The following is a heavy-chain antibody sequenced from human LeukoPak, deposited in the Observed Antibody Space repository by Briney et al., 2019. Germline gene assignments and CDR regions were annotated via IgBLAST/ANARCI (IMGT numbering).Heavy chain of an antibody. CDR3: ARGLAGSTG. D-gene: IGHD6-19*01. CDR2: INHSGST. CDR1: GGSFSGYY. V-gene: IGHV4-34*01. Sequence: LETLSLTCAVYGGSFSGYYWSWIRQPPGKGLEWIGEINHSGSTNYNPSLKSRVTISVDTSKNQFSLKLSSVTAADTAVYYCARGLAGSTGWGQGTLVTVSS. J-gene: IGHJ4*02.